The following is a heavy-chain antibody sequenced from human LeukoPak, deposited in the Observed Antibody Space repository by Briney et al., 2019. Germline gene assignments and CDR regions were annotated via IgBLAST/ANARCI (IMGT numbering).Heavy chain of an antibody. V-gene: IGHV3-66*01. CDR3: VRDRSASSDYYALGY. Sequence: PGGSLRLSCAASGFTVSSKYMTWVRQAPGKGLEWLSAIYSGGDTYYADSVRGRFTTSRDNSKNMVYLQMRSLRAEDTAVYYCVRDRSASSDYYALGYWGQGTLVTVSS. J-gene: IGHJ4*02. CDR2: IYSGGDT. CDR1: GFTVSSKY. D-gene: IGHD3-22*01.